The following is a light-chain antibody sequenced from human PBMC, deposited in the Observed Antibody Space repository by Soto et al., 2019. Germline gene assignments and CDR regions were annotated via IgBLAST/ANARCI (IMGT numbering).Light chain of an antibody. CDR2: SNN. CDR3: AAWDDSLSAHYV. V-gene: IGLV1-47*02. J-gene: IGLJ1*01. CDR1: SSNIGSNY. Sequence: VLTQPPSASGTPGQRVTISCSGSSSNIGSNYVYWYQQLPGTAPKLLIYSNNQRPSGVPDRFSGSKSGTSDSLAISGLRSEDEADYYCAAWDDSLSAHYVFGTGTKVTVL.